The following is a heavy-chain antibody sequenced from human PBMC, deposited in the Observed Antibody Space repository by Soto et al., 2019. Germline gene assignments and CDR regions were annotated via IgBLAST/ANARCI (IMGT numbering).Heavy chain of an antibody. D-gene: IGHD6-13*01. CDR2: IIPIFGTA. CDR3: ARENGNEAAASLYYYYYGMDV. V-gene: IGHV1-69*13. Sequence: SVKVSCKASGVTFSSYAISWVRQAPGQGLEWMGGIIPIFGTANYAQKFQGRVTITADESTSTAYMELSSLRSEDTAVYYCARENGNEAAASLYYYYYGMDVWGQGTTVTVSS. J-gene: IGHJ6*02. CDR1: GVTFSSYA.